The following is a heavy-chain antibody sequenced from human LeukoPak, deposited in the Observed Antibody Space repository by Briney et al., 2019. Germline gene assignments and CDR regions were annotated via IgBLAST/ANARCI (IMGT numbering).Heavy chain of an antibody. CDR3: ARDLYYYGSGSHPEAYGMDV. CDR2: IYYSGST. V-gene: IGHV4-30-4*01. J-gene: IGHJ6*02. CDR1: GGSISSSDYY. D-gene: IGHD3-10*01. Sequence: PSETLSLTCTVSGGSISSSDYYWSWVRQPPGKGLEWIGYIYYSGSTYYNPSLKSRVTISVDTSKNQFSLKLSSVTAADTAVYYCARDLYYYGSGSHPEAYGMDVWGQGTTVTVSS.